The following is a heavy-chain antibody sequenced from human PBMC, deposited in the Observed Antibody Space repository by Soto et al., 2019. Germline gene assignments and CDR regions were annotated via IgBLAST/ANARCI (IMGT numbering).Heavy chain of an antibody. CDR3: TRLSEGAYYHYGMNV. J-gene: IGHJ6*02. Sequence: EEQVVESGGGLVQPGGSLKLSCAGSGFTFSDYAIHWVRQASGRGQEWVCRIKNKAKDYATASAASLRGRFTVSRDDSTNTAYLHMNSLETDDTAIYYCTRLSEGAYYHYGMNVWGQGTTVTVSS. CDR2: IKNKAKDYAT. D-gene: IGHD1-26*01. V-gene: IGHV3-73*02. CDR1: GFTFSDYA.